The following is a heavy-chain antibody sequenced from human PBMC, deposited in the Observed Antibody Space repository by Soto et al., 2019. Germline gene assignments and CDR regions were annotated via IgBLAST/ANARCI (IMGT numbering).Heavy chain of an antibody. CDR3: ARGGKQPNAFDP. Sequence: QVQLQESGPGLVKPSQTLSLTCTVSGGSISSGGYYWSWIRQHPGKGLEWIGYIYYSGSTYYNPSLKSRVTISVDTSKKQFSLKLSSVTAADTAVYYCARGGKQPNAFDPWGQGTLVTVSS. V-gene: IGHV4-31*03. CDR1: GGSISSGGYY. CDR2: IYYSGST. D-gene: IGHD6-13*01. J-gene: IGHJ5*02.